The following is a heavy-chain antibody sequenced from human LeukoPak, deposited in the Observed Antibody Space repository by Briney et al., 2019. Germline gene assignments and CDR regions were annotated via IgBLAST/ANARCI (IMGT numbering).Heavy chain of an antibody. CDR3: ARVLSGWWERDRFDY. J-gene: IGHJ4*02. CDR2: IKQDGSEK. D-gene: IGHD2-15*01. V-gene: IGHV3-7*01. CDR1: GFTFSSYW. Sequence: GGSLRLSCAASGFTFSSYWMSWVRQASGKGLEWVANIKQDGSEKYYVDSVKGRFTISRDNAKNSLYLQMNSLRAEDTAVYYCARVLSGWWERDRFDYWGQGILVTVSS.